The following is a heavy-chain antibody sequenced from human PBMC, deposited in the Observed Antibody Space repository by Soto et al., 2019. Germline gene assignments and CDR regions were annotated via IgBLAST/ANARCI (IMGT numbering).Heavy chain of an antibody. CDR2: INHSGST. D-gene: IGHD2-8*02. V-gene: IGHV4-34*01. J-gene: IGHJ4*02. Sequence: PSETLSLTCAVYGGSFSGYYWSWIRQPPGKGLEWIGEINHSGSTNYNPSLKSRVTISVDTSENQFSLKLSSVTAADTAVYYCARGQSSLLLDCWGQGVLVTVSS. CDR1: GGSFSGYY. CDR3: ARGQSSLLLDC.